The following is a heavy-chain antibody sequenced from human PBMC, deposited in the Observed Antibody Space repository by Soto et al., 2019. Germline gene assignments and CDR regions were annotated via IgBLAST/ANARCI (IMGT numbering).Heavy chain of an antibody. CDR3: AGGRRRLRNAEYFQH. V-gene: IGHV4-34*01. Sequence: QVQLQQWGAGLLKPSETLSLTCAVYGGSFSGYYWSWIRQPPGKGLEWIGEINHSGSTNYNPSLKSRVTISVDTSKNQFSLKRSSVTAADTVVYYCAGGRRRLRNAEYFQHWVQGTLVTVSS. J-gene: IGHJ1*01. CDR1: GGSFSGYY. CDR2: INHSGST.